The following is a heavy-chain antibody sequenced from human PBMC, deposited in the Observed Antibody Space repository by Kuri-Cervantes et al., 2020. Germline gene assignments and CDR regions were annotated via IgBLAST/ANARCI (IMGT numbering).Heavy chain of an antibody. D-gene: IGHD6-13*01. J-gene: IGHJ4*02. V-gene: IGHV3-23*01. CDR1: GFTFSSYG. CDR2: ISGSGGST. Sequence: GGSLRLSCAASGFTFSSYGMHWVRQAPGKGLEWVSAISGSGGSTYYADSVKGRFTISRDNSKNTLYLQMNSLRADDTAVYYCARPRHSASWYEFDYWGQGTLVTVSS. CDR3: ARPRHSASWYEFDY.